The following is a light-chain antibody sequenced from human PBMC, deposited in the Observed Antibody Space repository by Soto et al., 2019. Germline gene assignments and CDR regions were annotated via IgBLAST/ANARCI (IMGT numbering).Light chain of an antibody. V-gene: IGKV3-15*01. CDR2: GAS. CDR3: QQYNNWPHT. CDR1: QSVSSN. J-gene: IGKJ2*01. Sequence: IVMTQSPATLSVSPGERATLSCRASQSVSSNLAWYQQKPGQAPRLLIYGASTRATGIPARFSGSGSGTAFTLTISSLQSEDFAVYYCQQYNNWPHTFGQGTKLEIK.